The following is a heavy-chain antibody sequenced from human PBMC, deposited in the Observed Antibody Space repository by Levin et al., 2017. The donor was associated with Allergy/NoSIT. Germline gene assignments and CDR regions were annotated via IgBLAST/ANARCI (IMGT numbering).Heavy chain of an antibody. J-gene: IGHJ3*01. CDR2: ISPYNGDT. CDR3: AREMAETAADTFDL. Sequence: GGSLRLSCQASGYTFTFYGLTWVRQAPGQGLEWMGWISPYNGDTKSAQHLQGRVIMTADTSTSTAFMELRSLKFDDTAVYYCAREMAETAADTFDLWGQGTKVTVSS. CDR1: GYTFTFYG. D-gene: IGHD2-8*01. V-gene: IGHV1-18*01.